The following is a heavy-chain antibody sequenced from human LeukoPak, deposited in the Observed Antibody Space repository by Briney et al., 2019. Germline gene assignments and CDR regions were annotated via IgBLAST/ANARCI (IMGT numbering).Heavy chain of an antibody. V-gene: IGHV4-30-2*05. D-gene: IGHD3-22*01. CDR3: ARFGSPTYYYDSSGYYYDWFDP. Sequence: SETLSLTRAVSGGSISSGGYSWSWIRQPPGKGLEWIGYIYHSGSTYYNPSLKSRVTISVDTSKNQFSLKLSSVTAADTAVYYCARFGSPTYYYDSSGYYYDWFDPWGQGTLVTVSS. J-gene: IGHJ5*02. CDR2: IYHSGST. CDR1: GGSISSGGYS.